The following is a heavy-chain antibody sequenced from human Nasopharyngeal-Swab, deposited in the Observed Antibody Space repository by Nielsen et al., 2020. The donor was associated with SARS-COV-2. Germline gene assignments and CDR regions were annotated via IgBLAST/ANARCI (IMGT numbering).Heavy chain of an antibody. D-gene: IGHD4-17*01. Sequence: SLKISCAASGSTFDDYAMHWVRQAPGKGLEWVSGISWNSGSIGYADSVKGRFTISRDNAKNSLYLQMNSLRAEDTALYYCAKVADYGDYTDDYWGQGTLVTVSS. J-gene: IGHJ4*02. CDR3: AKVADYGDYTDDY. CDR2: ISWNSGSI. CDR1: GSTFDDYA. V-gene: IGHV3-9*01.